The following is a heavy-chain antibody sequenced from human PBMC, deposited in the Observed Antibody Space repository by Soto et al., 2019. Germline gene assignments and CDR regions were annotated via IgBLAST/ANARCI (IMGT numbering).Heavy chain of an antibody. V-gene: IGHV4-4*07. CDR1: GGSISSYY. Sequence: SETLSLTCTVSGGSISSYYWSWIRQPAGKGLEWIGRIYTSGSTNYNPSLKSRVTMSVDTSKNQFSLKLSSVTAADTAVYYCARAGYGSGSYSSYYYYGMDVWGQGTPVTVSS. J-gene: IGHJ6*02. CDR3: ARAGYGSGSYSSYYYYGMDV. CDR2: IYTSGST. D-gene: IGHD3-10*01.